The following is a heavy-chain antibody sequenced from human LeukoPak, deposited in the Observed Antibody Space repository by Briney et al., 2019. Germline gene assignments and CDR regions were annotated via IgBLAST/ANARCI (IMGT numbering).Heavy chain of an antibody. Sequence: PSETLSLTCAVYGGSFSGYYWSWIRQPPGKGLEWIGEINHSGSTNYNSSLKSRVTISVDTSKNQFSLKVSSVTAADTAVYYCARQQRVRGLITWGGGPLATVPP. CDR3: ARQQRVRGLIT. CDR1: GGSFSGYY. D-gene: IGHD6-13*01. CDR2: INHSGST. V-gene: IGHV4-34*01. J-gene: IGHJ4*02.